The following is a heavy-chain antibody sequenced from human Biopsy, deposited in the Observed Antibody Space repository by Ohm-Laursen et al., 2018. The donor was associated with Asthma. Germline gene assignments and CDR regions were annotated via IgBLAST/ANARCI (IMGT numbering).Heavy chain of an antibody. Sequence: SLRLSCAASGFSSSNFAIHWVRQAPGKGLEWVGVISKDASTQDYADSVKGRFTMARDNSKNTLDLQMNSLREEDTAVYYCVRDGTDDAFDIWGQGTVVSVSS. CDR3: VRDGTDDAFDI. V-gene: IGHV3-30*01. CDR2: ISKDASTQ. D-gene: IGHD1-1*01. CDR1: GFSSSNFA. J-gene: IGHJ3*02.